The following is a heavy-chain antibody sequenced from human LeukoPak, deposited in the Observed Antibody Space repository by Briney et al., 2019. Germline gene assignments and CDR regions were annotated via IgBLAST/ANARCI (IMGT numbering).Heavy chain of an antibody. CDR2: INPNSGGT. V-gene: IGHV1-2*02. CDR1: GYTFTGYY. Sequence: GASVKVSCKASGYTFTGYYMHWVRQAPGQGLEWMGWINPNSGGTNYAQKFQGRVTMTRDTSISTAYMELSRLRSDDTAVYYCARDGIQWLVAKYNRFDPWGQGTLVTVSS. CDR3: ARDGIQWLVAKYNRFDP. J-gene: IGHJ5*02. D-gene: IGHD6-19*01.